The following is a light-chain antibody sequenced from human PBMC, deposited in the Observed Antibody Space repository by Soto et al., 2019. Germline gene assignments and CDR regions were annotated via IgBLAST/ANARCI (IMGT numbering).Light chain of an antibody. V-gene: IGKV3-20*01. CDR1: QSVNSVY. Sequence: IVLSHSPGTLSLSPGERATLSCRADQSVNSVYLAWYQHKPGQAPRLLIYGASDRATGIPDRFSGSGSGTDFTLTISRLEPEDFAVYYCQQYVTSPFTFGPGTKVDIK. J-gene: IGKJ3*01. CDR3: QQYVTSPFT. CDR2: GAS.